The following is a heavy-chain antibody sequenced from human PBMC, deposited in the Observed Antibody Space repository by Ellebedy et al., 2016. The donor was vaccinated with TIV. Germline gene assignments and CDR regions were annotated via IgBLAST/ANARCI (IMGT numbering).Heavy chain of an antibody. CDR3: ARDRSGWYVLGN. CDR1: GFTFSSYA. D-gene: IGHD6-19*01. V-gene: IGHV3-30*09. Sequence: GESLKISXAASGFTFSSYAMHWVRKAPGRGLEWVAIISYDGNYQFYGDSVRGRFAISRDNSKNTIHLHMNRLKPEDTAVYYCARDRSGWYVLGNWGQGTLVTVSS. J-gene: IGHJ4*02. CDR2: ISYDGNYQ.